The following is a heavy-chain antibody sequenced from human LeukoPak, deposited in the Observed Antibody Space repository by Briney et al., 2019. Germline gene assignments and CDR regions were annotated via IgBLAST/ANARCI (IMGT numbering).Heavy chain of an antibody. CDR1: GYTFTSYY. Sequence: GASVKVSCKASGYTFTSYYMHWVRQAPGQGLEWMGIINPSGGSTTLAQKFQGRVTVTRDTSTSTVCMELSSLRSEDTAVYYCARDGDRQSQQWLASPSVYWGQGALVTVSS. CDR3: ARDGDRQSQQWLASPSVY. D-gene: IGHD6-19*01. CDR2: INPSGGST. J-gene: IGHJ4*02. V-gene: IGHV1-46*01.